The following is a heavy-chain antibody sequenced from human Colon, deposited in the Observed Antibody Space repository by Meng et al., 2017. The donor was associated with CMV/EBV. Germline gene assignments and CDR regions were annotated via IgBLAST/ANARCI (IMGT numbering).Heavy chain of an antibody. CDR1: GFTFDDYA. D-gene: IGHD6-6*01. Sequence: LSLTCAASGFTFDDYAMHWVPQAPGKGLEWVSGISWNSGSIGYADSVKGRFTISRDNAKNSLYLQMNSLRAEDTALYYCAKGPYSSSSKGWFDPWGQGTLVTVSS. CDR3: AKGPYSSSSKGWFDP. CDR2: ISWNSGSI. J-gene: IGHJ5*02. V-gene: IGHV3-9*01.